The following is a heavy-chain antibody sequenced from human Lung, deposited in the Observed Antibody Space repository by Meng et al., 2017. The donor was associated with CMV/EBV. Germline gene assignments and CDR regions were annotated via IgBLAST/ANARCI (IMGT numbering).Heavy chain of an antibody. D-gene: IGHD4-17*01. CDR1: GFTFSNAW. V-gene: IGHV3-15*01. CDR2: IKSKTDGGTT. Sequence: CAASGFTFSNAWMSWVRQAPGKGPEWVGRIKSKTDGGTTDYAAPVKGRFTISRDDSKNTLYLQMNSLKTEDTAVYYCTTVPYDYGDYVSDYWGQGNXVNGAS. CDR3: TTVPYDYGDYVSDY. J-gene: IGHJ4*02.